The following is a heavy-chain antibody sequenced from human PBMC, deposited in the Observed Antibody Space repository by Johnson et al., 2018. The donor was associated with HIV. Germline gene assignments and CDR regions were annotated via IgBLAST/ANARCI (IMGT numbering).Heavy chain of an antibody. CDR1: GFTFSSYW. CDR2: IKQDGSEK. D-gene: IGHD1-1*01. Sequence: VQLVESGGGVVQPGRSLRLSCAASGFTFSSYWMSWVRQAPGKGLEWVANIKQDGSEKYYVDSVKGRFTISRDNAKNSLYLQMNSLRAEDTAVYYCARDKPDALDWMMGAFDIWGQGTMVTVSS. J-gene: IGHJ3*02. CDR3: ARDKPDALDWMMGAFDI. V-gene: IGHV3-7*05.